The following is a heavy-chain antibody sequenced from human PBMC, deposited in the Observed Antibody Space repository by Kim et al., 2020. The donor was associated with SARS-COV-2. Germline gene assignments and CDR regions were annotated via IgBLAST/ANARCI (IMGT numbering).Heavy chain of an antibody. Sequence: GGSLRLSCVASGFIFRDYSMNWVRKAPGKGLEWISYIGSNSQTIHYANSVKGRFTTSRDNARGLLYLQMNSLTHDDTAMYYCARVSASGGQGTQVTVSS. CDR1: GFIFRDYS. J-gene: IGHJ4*02. V-gene: IGHV3-48*02. CDR3: ARVSAS. CDR2: IGSNSQTI. D-gene: IGHD6-25*01.